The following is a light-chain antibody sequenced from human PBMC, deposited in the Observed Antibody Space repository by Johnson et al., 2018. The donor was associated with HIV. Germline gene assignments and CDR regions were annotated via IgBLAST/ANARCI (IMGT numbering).Light chain of an antibody. V-gene: IGLV1-51*01. Sequence: QSVLTQPPSVSAAPGQKVTISCSGSSSNIGNNYVSWYQQLPETAPKLLIYDNNKRPSAIPDRFSGSKSGTSATLGGTGLQTGDEADYYCGTWDSSLSAYVFGTGTKVPVL. CDR1: SSNIGNNY. J-gene: IGLJ1*01. CDR3: GTWDSSLSAYV. CDR2: DNN.